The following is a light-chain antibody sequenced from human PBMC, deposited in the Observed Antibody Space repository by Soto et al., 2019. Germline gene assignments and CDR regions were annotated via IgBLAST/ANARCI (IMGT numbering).Light chain of an antibody. CDR3: QQYDSSPVT. CDR1: QNVSSSY. Sequence: ENVLTQSPGTLSLSPGERATLSCRASQNVSSSYLTWYQQKPGQAPRLLIYGASSRATDIPDRFSGSGSGTDFTLTISRLEPEDFVVYYCQQYDSSPVTFGQGTKLEIK. V-gene: IGKV3-20*01. CDR2: GAS. J-gene: IGKJ2*01.